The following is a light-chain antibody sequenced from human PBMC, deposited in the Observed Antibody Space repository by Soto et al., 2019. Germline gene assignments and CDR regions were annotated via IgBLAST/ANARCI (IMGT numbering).Light chain of an antibody. Sequence: QSVLTQPASVSGSPGQSITISCTGTSSDVGSYIYVSWYQQHPGKAPKRMIYEFTNRPSGVSNRFSGSKSGNTASLTISGLQAEDEADYYCSSHSSTSSLYVFGTGTKVTVL. CDR3: SSHSSTSSLYV. V-gene: IGLV2-14*01. CDR1: SSDVGSYIY. CDR2: EFT. J-gene: IGLJ1*01.